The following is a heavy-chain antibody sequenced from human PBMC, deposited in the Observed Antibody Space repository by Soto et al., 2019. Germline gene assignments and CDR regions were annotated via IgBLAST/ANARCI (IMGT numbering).Heavy chain of an antibody. CDR2: IYPGDHET. Sequence: PGESLKISCQCSVYTFSNFWIGWVRQLPGQGLEWMGIIYPGDHETRYSPSFLGKVTISAETSINTAYLQWSSLEASDSAFYFCARSPRSGPYFDFWGQGALVTVSS. D-gene: IGHD6-25*01. CDR1: VYTFSNFW. V-gene: IGHV5-51*01. CDR3: ARSPRSGPYFDF. J-gene: IGHJ4*02.